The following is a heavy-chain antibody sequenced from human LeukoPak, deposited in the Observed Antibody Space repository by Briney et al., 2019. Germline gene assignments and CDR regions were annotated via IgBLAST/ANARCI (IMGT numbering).Heavy chain of an antibody. CDR3: ARDLKPVTMTSRDAFDI. CDR1: GYTFTSYY. D-gene: IGHD3-22*01. Sequence: ASVKVSCKASGYTFTSYYMHWVRQAPGQGLEWMGIINPSGGSTSYAQKFQGRVTMTRDTSTSTVYMELSSLRSEDTAVYYCARDLKPVTMTSRDAFDIWGQGTMVTVSS. J-gene: IGHJ3*02. V-gene: IGHV1-46*01. CDR2: INPSGGST.